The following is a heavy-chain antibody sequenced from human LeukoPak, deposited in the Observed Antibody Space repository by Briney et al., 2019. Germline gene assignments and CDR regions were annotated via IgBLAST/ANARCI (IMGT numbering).Heavy chain of an antibody. CDR1: GYTFTGYY. V-gene: IGHV1-2*02. CDR2: INPNSGGT. Sequence: GASVKVSCKASGYTFTGYYMHWVRQAPGQGLEWMGWINPNSGGTNYAQKFQGRVTMTRDTSTSTAYMELSRLRSDDTAVYYCARERRATRYNWFDPWGQGTLVTVSS. D-gene: IGHD1-26*01. J-gene: IGHJ5*02. CDR3: ARERRATRYNWFDP.